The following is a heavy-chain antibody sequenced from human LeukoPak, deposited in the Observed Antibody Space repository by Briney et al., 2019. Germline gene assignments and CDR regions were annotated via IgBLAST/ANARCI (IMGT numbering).Heavy chain of an antibody. Sequence: SVTVSFTASGGTFSIYAISWVRQAPGQGLEWMGGIIPIFGTANYAQKFQGRVTITADESTSTAYMELSSLRSEDTAVYYCARHHSSGWSGFDYWGQGTLVTVSS. CDR2: IIPIFGTA. V-gene: IGHV1-69*13. CDR3: ARHHSSGWSGFDY. CDR1: GGTFSIYA. J-gene: IGHJ4*02. D-gene: IGHD6-19*01.